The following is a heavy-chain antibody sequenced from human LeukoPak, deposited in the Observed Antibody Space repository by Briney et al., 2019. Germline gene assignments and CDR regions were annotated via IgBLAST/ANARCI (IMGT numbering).Heavy chain of an antibody. Sequence: GESLKISCKGSGYSFTKYWIGWVRQMPGKGLEWMAIMYLGDSETRYSPSFQGQVTISADKSISTVYLQWSSLKASDTAMYYCARLRGPWLGVFNYYFDYWGQGTLVTVSS. J-gene: IGHJ4*02. CDR2: MYLGDSET. CDR3: ARLRGPWLGVFNYYFDY. V-gene: IGHV5-51*01. CDR1: GYSFTKYW. D-gene: IGHD3-10*01.